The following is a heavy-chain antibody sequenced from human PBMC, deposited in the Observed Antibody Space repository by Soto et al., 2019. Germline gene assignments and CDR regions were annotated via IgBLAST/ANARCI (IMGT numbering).Heavy chain of an antibody. V-gene: IGHV3-21*01. Sequence: GGSLRLSCAASGFTFSSYSMNWVRQAPGKGLEWVSSISSSSSYIYYADSVKGRFTISRDNAKNSLYLQMNSLRAEDTAVYYCARSLNGRGGGQEDAFDIWGQGTMVTVSS. J-gene: IGHJ3*02. CDR2: ISSSSSYI. CDR3: ARSLNGRGGGQEDAFDI. CDR1: GFTFSSYS. D-gene: IGHD2-15*01.